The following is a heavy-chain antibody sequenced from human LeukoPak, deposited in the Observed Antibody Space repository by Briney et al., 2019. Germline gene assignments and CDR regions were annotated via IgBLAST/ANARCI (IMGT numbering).Heavy chain of an antibody. J-gene: IGHJ4*02. Sequence: PGGSLRLSCAASGFTFSSYAMSWVRQAPGKGLEWVSAISGSGGSTYYADSVKGRFTISRDNFKNTLYLQMNSLRAEDTAVYYCAKDTEGGPPIAVADYWGQGTLVTVSS. CDR3: AKDTEGGPPIAVADY. CDR2: ISGSGGST. CDR1: GFTFSSYA. D-gene: IGHD6-19*01. V-gene: IGHV3-23*01.